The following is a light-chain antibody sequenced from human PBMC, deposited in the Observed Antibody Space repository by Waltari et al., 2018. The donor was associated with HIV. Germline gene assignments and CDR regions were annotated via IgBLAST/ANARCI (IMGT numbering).Light chain of an antibody. CDR2: RNN. CDR1: SPNIGSNY. Sequence: QSVLTQPPSASGTPGQRVTISCSGSSPNIGSNYVYWYPQLPGTAPKLLIYRNNQRPSGVPDRFSGSKSGTSASLAISGLRSEDEADYYCAAWDDSLSGWVFGGGTKLTVL. V-gene: IGLV1-47*01. CDR3: AAWDDSLSGWV. J-gene: IGLJ3*02.